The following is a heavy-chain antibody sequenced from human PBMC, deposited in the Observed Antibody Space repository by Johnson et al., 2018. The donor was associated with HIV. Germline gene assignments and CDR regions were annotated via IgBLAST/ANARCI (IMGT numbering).Heavy chain of an antibody. CDR3: ARAVGACGI. J-gene: IGHJ3*02. D-gene: IGHD1-26*01. V-gene: IGHV3-53*01. CDR1: GFTVSSNY. CDR2: ISWDGGST. Sequence: VQLVESGGGLIQPGGSLRLSCAASGFTVSSNYMHWVRQAPGKGLEWVSLISWDGGSTYYADSVKGRFTISRDNSKKTLYLQMNSLRAEDTAVYYCARAVGACGIWGQGTMVTVSS.